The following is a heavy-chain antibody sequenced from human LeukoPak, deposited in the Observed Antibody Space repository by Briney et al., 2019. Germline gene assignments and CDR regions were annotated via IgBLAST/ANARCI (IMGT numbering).Heavy chain of an antibody. Sequence: GGSLRLSCAASGFTFSSYAVSWVRQAPGKGLEWVSAISGSGGSTYYADSVKGRFTISRDNSKNTLYLQMNSLRAEDTAVYYCAKDLSYDFWSGYYPGATGFDPWGQGTLVTVSS. V-gene: IGHV3-23*01. D-gene: IGHD3-3*01. CDR3: AKDLSYDFWSGYYPGATGFDP. J-gene: IGHJ5*02. CDR1: GFTFSSYA. CDR2: ISGSGGST.